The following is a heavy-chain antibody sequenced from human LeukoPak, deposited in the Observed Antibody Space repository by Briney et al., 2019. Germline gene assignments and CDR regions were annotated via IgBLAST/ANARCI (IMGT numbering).Heavy chain of an antibody. V-gene: IGHV3-48*03. CDR3: ARERNYCCGDCYLN. J-gene: IGHJ4*02. Sequence: PGGSLRLSCAASGFTFSTYEMNWVRQAPGKGLEWVSYISGSGSVIQYADSVKGRFIISRDNAKNSLYLQMSSLRAEDTAVYYCARERNYCCGDCYLNWGQGTLVTVSS. CDR1: GFTFSTYE. D-gene: IGHD2-21*02. CDR2: ISGSGSVI.